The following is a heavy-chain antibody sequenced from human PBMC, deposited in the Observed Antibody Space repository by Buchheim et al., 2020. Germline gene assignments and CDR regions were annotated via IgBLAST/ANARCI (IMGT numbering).Heavy chain of an antibody. Sequence: EVQLVESGGGLVKPGGSLRLSCAASGFTFSSYSMNWVRQAPGKGLEWVSSISSSSSYIYYADSVKGRFTISRDNPKNSTYLQMNSLRAEDTAVYYCAARLGWQLTPIDYWGQGTL. CDR1: GFTFSSYS. V-gene: IGHV3-21*01. D-gene: IGHD5-12*01. CDR3: AARLGWQLTPIDY. CDR2: ISSSSSYI. J-gene: IGHJ4*02.